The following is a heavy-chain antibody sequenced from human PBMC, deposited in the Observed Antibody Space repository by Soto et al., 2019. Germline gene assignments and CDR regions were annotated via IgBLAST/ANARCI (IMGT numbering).Heavy chain of an antibody. CDR1: GYTFTSFA. V-gene: IGHV1-3*01. CDR2: INAGNGNT. Sequence: QVQLVQSGAEVKKPGASVKVSCKAYGYTFTSFAMHWVRQARGRRLEWMGWINAGNGNTKYSQKFQGRVTITRDTSASKAYMELSSLRSEDTAVYYCARSIVVVTAADYWGQGTLVTVSS. J-gene: IGHJ4*02. D-gene: IGHD2-21*02. CDR3: ARSIVVVTAADY.